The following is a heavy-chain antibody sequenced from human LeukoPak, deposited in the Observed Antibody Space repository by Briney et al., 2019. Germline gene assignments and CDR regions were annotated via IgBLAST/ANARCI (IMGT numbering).Heavy chain of an antibody. V-gene: IGHV4-34*01. CDR1: GGSFSGYY. CDR2: INHSGST. Sequence: SETLSLTCAVYGGSFSGYYWSWIRQPPGKGLEWIGEINHSGSTNYNPSLKSRVTISVDTSENQFSLKLSSVAAADTAVYYCAKTGWRGGGTFNEFDPWGQGTLVTVSS. D-gene: IGHD1-14*01. J-gene: IGHJ5*02. CDR3: AKTGWRGGGTFNEFDP.